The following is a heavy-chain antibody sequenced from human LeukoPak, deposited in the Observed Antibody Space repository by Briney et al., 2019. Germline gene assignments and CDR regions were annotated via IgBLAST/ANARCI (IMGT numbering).Heavy chain of an antibody. CDR3: ARGLRYSSGWYGY. Sequence: PSGPLPLTGAAIGGSFSGYYWSGIRRPPGKGREWIGEINHSGSTNYNPSLKSRVTMSVDTSKNQFSLKLSSVTAADTAVYYCARGLRYSSGWYGYWGQGTLVTVSS. J-gene: IGHJ4*02. CDR2: INHSGST. CDR1: GGSFSGYY. D-gene: IGHD6-19*01. V-gene: IGHV4-34*01.